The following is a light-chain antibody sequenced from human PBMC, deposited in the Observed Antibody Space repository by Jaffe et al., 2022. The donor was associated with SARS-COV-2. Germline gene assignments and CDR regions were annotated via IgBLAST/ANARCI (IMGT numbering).Light chain of an antibody. J-gene: IGKJ4*01. CDR3: QQAKSFPLT. CDR1: QGISRW. V-gene: IGKV1-12*01. Sequence: DIQMTQSPSSVSASVGDRVTISCRASQGISRWLAWYQQEPGKAPRLLIYAASSLHSGVPSRFSGSGSGTDFTLTISSLQPEDVATYYCQQAKSFPLTFGGGTKVEIK. CDR2: AAS.